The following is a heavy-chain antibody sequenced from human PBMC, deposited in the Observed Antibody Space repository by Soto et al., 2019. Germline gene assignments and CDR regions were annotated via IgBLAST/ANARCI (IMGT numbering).Heavy chain of an antibody. J-gene: IGHJ4*02. Sequence: SSETLSLTCTVSGGSISSYYWSWIRQPPGKGLEWIGYIYYSGSTNYNPSLKSRVTISVDTSKNQFSLKLSSVTAADTAVYYCARVAYYDFWSGYSANYYFDYWGQGTLVTVSS. CDR2: IYYSGST. CDR1: GGSISSYY. D-gene: IGHD3-3*01. CDR3: ARVAYYDFWSGYSANYYFDY. V-gene: IGHV4-59*01.